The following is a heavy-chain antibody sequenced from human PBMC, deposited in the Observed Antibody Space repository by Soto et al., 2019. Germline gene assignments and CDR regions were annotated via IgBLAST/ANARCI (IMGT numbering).Heavy chain of an antibody. CDR3: ARYSSGWPYYFDY. V-gene: IGHV5-51*01. Sequence: GESLKISCKGSGYSFTSYWIAWVRQMPGKGLEWMGIIYLSDSDTRYSPSFQGRVTISADKSISTAYLQWSSLKASDTAMYYCARYSSGWPYYFDYWGQGTLVTVSS. D-gene: IGHD6-19*01. J-gene: IGHJ4*02. CDR1: GYSFTSYW. CDR2: IYLSDSDT.